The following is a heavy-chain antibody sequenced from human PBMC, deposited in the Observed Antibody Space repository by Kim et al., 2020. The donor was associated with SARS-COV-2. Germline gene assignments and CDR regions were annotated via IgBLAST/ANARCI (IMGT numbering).Heavy chain of an antibody. Sequence: ASVKVSCKASGYTFTSYFMHWVRQAPGRGLEWMGLINPFSGSTRYAQNFQGRFTMTRDTSTSTVYMELSSLRSEDTAVYYCARPMSTITTTTEVYYYYGMDVWGQGTTVTVSS. CDR3: ARPMSTITTTTEVYYYYGMDV. J-gene: IGHJ6*02. CDR1: GYTFTSYF. D-gene: IGHD1-1*01. V-gene: IGHV1-46*01. CDR2: INPFSGST.